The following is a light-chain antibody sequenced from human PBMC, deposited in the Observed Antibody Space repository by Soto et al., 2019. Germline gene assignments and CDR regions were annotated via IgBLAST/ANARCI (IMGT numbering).Light chain of an antibody. CDR1: SSDVGDYNF. CDR3: SSYAGRNKGV. V-gene: IGLV2-8*01. Sequence: QSVLTQPPSASGSPGQSVTISCTGTSSDVGDYNFVSWYQQLPGKAPQLIIYEVTKRPSGVPDRFSGSKSGNTASLTVSGLQAEDEADYYCSSYAGRNKGVFGTGTQLTVL. CDR2: EVT. J-gene: IGLJ1*01.